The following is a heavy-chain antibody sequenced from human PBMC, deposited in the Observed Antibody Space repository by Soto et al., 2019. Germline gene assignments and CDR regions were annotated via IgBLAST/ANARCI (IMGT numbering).Heavy chain of an antibody. CDR3: ARWPTVVVPAAMPAPYYYYYYGMDV. D-gene: IGHD2-2*01. CDR1: GGSISSGDYY. J-gene: IGHJ6*02. CDR2: IYYSGST. Sequence: SETLSLTCTVSGGSISSGDYYWSWIRQPPGKGLEWIGYIYYSGSTYYNPSLKSRVTISVDTSKNQFSLKLSSVTAADTAVYYCARWPTVVVPAAMPAPYYYYYYGMDVWGQGTTVTVSS. V-gene: IGHV4-30-4*01.